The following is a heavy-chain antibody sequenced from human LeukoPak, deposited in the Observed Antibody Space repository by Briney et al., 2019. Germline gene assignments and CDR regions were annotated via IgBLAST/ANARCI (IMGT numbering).Heavy chain of an antibody. CDR2: IYYSGST. D-gene: IGHD1-26*01. J-gene: IGHJ3*02. CDR3: ARPAYRGSYYDAFDI. Sequence: SETLSLTCTVSGVSISSSSYYWGWIRQPPGKGLEWTGSIYYSGSTYYNPSLKSRVTISVDTSKNKFSLKLNSVTAADTAVYYCARPAYRGSYYDAFDIWGQGTMVTVSS. V-gene: IGHV4-39*01. CDR1: GVSISSSSYY.